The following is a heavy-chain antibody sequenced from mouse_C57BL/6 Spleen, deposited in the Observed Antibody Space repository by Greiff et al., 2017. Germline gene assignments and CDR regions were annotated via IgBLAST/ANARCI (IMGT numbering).Heavy chain of an antibody. CDR3: AREDGPFAY. CDR1: GYAFTNYL. V-gene: IGHV1-54*01. J-gene: IGHJ3*01. D-gene: IGHD2-3*01. Sequence: QVQLQQSGAELVRPGTSVKVSCKASGYAFTNYLIEWVKQRPGQGLEWIGVINPGSGGTNYNEKFKGKATLTADKSSSTAYMQLSSQTSEDSAVYFCAREDGPFAYWGQGTLVTVSA. CDR2: INPGSGGT.